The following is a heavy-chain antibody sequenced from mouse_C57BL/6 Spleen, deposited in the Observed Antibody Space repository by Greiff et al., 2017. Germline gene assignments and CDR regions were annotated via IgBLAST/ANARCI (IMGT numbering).Heavy chain of an antibody. CDR2: INPSSGYT. CDR3: ATMVTTWRFDY. V-gene: IGHV1-4*01. J-gene: IGHJ2*01. D-gene: IGHD2-2*01. CDR1: GYTFTSYT. Sequence: LVESGAELARPGASVKMSCKASGYTFTSYTMHWVKQRPGQGLEWIGYINPSSGYTKYNQKFKDKATLTADKSSSTAYMQLSSLTSEDSAVYYCATMVTTWRFDYWGQGTTLTVSS.